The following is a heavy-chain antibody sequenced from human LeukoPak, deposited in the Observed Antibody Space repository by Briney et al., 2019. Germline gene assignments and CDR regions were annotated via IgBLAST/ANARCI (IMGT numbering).Heavy chain of an antibody. CDR3: ARIQSVAGTEDYYYYYMDV. D-gene: IGHD6-19*01. V-gene: IGHV2-70*11. Sequence: TESGPTLVKPTQTLTLTCTFSWFSLSTSGMCVSWIRQPPGKALEWLARIDWDDDKYYSTSLKTRLTISKDTSKNQVVLTMTNMDPVDTATYYCARIQSVAGTEDYYYYYMDVWGKGTTVTVSS. J-gene: IGHJ6*03. CDR1: WFSLSTSGMC. CDR2: IDWDDDK.